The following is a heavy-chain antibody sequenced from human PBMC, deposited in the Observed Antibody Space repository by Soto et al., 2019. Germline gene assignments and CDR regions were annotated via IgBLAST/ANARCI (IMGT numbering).Heavy chain of an antibody. D-gene: IGHD3-22*01. CDR1: GFTFSSYA. J-gene: IGHJ4*02. Sequence: GGSLRLSCAASGFTFSSYAMHGVRQAPGKGLEWVAVISNDGSKKYYADSVKGRFTISRDNAKNMLHLQMNSLRAEDTAVYYCARALTYYYDIDYWGQGTLVTVSS. CDR2: ISNDGSKK. CDR3: ARALTYYYDIDY. V-gene: IGHV3-30-3*01.